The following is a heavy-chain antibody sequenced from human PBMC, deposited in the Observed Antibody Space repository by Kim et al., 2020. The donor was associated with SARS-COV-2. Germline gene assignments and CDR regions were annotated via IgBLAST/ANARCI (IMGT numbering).Heavy chain of an antibody. J-gene: IGHJ4*02. D-gene: IGHD3-22*01. CDR2: IKKDGSEK. CDR1: GFTFSSYW. Sequence: GGSLRLSCAASGFTFSSYWMSWVRQAPGKGLEWVANIKKDGSEKYYVDSVKGRFTISRDNAKNSLYLQMNSLTAEDTAVYYCARGGKFYYDSSGYPDDYWGQGTLVTVSA. V-gene: IGHV3-7*01. CDR3: ARGGKFYYDSSGYPDDY.